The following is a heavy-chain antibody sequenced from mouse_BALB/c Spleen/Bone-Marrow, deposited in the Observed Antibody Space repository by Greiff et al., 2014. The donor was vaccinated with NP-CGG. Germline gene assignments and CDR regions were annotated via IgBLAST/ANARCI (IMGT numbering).Heavy chain of an antibody. CDR3: ASKYDAMVY. CDR1: GYTFSSYW. CDR2: ILPGSGST. Sequence: VQLQQSVAELLKPGASVKISCKATGYTFSSYWIEWVKQRHGHGLEWIGEILPGSGSTGYNEKFKGKATFTADTSSNTAYIQLXSLTSEDYAVYYCASKYDAMVYWGQGTSVTVSS. J-gene: IGHJ4*01. V-gene: IGHV1-9*01.